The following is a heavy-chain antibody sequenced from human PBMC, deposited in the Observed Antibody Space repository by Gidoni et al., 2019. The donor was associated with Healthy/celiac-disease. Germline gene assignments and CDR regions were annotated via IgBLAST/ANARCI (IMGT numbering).Heavy chain of an antibody. J-gene: IGHJ4*02. CDR2: IYPGDSDT. CDR3: ARHRKRNWNDVWPSDY. D-gene: IGHD1-20*01. CDR1: GYSFTSYW. Sequence: EVQLVQSGAEVKKPGESLKISCKGSGYSFTSYWIGWLRQMPGKGLEWMGIIYPGDSDTRYSPSFQGQVTISADKSISTAYLQWSSLKASDTAMYYCARHRKRNWNDVWPSDYWGQGTLVTVSS. V-gene: IGHV5-51*01.